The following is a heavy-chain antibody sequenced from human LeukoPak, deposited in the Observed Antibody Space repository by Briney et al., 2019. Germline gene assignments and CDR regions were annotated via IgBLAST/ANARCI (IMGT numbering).Heavy chain of an antibody. D-gene: IGHD3-10*01. CDR3: TSDLARGSYYFDY. CDR1: GYTFTSYG. V-gene: IGHV1-18*01. Sequence: ASVTVSCTASGYTFTSYGISWVRQAPGQGLEWMGWISAYNGNTNYAQKLQGRVPMTTDTSTSTAYMELRSLRSDDTAVYYCTSDLARGSYYFDYWGQGTLVTVSS. CDR2: ISAYNGNT. J-gene: IGHJ4*02.